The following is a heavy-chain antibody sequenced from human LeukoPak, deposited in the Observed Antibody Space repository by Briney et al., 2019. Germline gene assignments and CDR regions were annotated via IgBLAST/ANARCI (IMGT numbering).Heavy chain of an antibody. J-gene: IGHJ4*02. CDR3: ARDLYRDYYDSSGYSDY. Sequence: ASAKVSCKASGYTFTSYGISWVRQAPGQGLEWMGWISAYNGNTNYAQKLQGRVTMTTDTSTSTAYMELRSLRSDDTAVYYCARDLYRDYYDSSGYSDYWGQGTLVTVSS. CDR1: GYTFTSYG. V-gene: IGHV1-18*01. CDR2: ISAYNGNT. D-gene: IGHD3-22*01.